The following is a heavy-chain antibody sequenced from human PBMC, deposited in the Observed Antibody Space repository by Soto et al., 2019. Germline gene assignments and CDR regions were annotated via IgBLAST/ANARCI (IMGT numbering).Heavy chain of an antibody. D-gene: IGHD5-12*01. CDR2: ISSSGSTI. J-gene: IGHJ3*02. CDR1: GFTFSDYY. CDR3: AREVNIVATMVPSDAFDI. Sequence: GGSLRLSCAASGFTFSDYYMSWIRQAPGKGLEWVSYISSSGSTIYYADSVKGRFTISRDNAKNSLYLQMNSLRAEDTAVYYYAREVNIVATMVPSDAFDIWGQGTMVTVSS. V-gene: IGHV3-11*01.